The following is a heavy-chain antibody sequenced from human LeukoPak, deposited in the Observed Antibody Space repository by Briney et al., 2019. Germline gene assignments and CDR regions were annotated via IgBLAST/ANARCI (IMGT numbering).Heavy chain of an antibody. D-gene: IGHD3-22*01. V-gene: IGHV3-11*04. CDR3: ARAHYYDSSGYPNPFNY. J-gene: IGHJ4*02. CDR2: ISSSGSTI. Sequence: GGSLRLSCAASGFTFSDYYMSWIRQAPGKGLELVSYISSSGSTIYYADSVKGRFTISRDKAKNSLYLQMNSLRAEDTAVYYRARAHYYDSSGYPNPFNYWGRGTLVTVSS. CDR1: GFTFSDYY.